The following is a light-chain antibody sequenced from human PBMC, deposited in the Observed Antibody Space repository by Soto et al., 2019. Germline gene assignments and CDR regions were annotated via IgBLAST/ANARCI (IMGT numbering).Light chain of an antibody. CDR2: GDN. V-gene: IGLV1-40*01. J-gene: IGLJ2*01. Sequence: QSVLTQPPSVSGAPGQRVTISCNGRTSNIGAGYDAQWYQQLPGAAPKVLIYGDNNRPSGVPDRFSGSKSGNTAYLTISGLQAEDEADYHCCSYAGSYIVILGGGTKLTVL. CDR3: CSYAGSYIVI. CDR1: TSNIGAGYD.